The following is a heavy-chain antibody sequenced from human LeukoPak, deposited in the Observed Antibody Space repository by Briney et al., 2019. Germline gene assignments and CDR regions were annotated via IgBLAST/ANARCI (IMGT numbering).Heavy chain of an antibody. V-gene: IGHV3-13*01. J-gene: IGHJ6*03. Sequence: GGSLRLSCAASGFTFSSYDMHWVRQAPGKRLEWVSTIGTAGDTYYLDSVKGRFTISRENAKNSLYLKMNSLTAGDTAVYYCARGGDFGYSYGGYYYMDVWGKGTTVIVSS. CDR3: ARGGDFGYSYGGYYYMDV. D-gene: IGHD5-18*01. CDR1: GFTFSSYD. CDR2: IGTAGDT.